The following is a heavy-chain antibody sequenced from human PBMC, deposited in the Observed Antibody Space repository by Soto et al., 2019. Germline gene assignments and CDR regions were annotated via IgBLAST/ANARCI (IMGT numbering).Heavy chain of an antibody. CDR2: ISGSGGST. CDR1: GFTFSSYA. D-gene: IGHD3-16*01. Sequence: GGSLRLCYAASGFTFSSYAMSWVRQAPGKGLEWVSAISGSGGSTYYADSVKGRFTISRDNSKNTLYLQMNSLRAEDTAVYYCAKDAYPYHYYYYYMDVWGKGTTVTVSS. CDR3: AKDAYPYHYYYYYMDV. J-gene: IGHJ6*03. V-gene: IGHV3-23*01.